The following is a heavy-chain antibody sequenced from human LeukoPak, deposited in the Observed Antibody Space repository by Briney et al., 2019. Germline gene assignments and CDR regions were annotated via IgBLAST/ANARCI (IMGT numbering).Heavy chain of an antibody. D-gene: IGHD2-21*02. CDR1: GFTFSTYA. CDR2: ISGSGGST. CDR3: VREDTPATANY. J-gene: IGHJ4*02. V-gene: IGHV3-23*01. Sequence: GGSLRLSCAASGFTFSTYAMSWVRQAPGKGLEWVSSISGSGGSTYYADSVKGRFTISRDNSKNTLYLQMNSLRAEDTAVYYCVREDTPATANYWGQGTLVTISS.